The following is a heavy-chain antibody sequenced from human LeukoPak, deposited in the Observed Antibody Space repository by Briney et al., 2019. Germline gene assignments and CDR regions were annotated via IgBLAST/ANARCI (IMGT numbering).Heavy chain of an antibody. D-gene: IGHD2-15*01. CDR3: ARAWWLHFYYDY. Sequence: ASVKVSCKASGYTFTSYAMHWVRQAPEQRLEWMGWINAGNGNTKYSQKFQGRVTITRDTSASTAYMELSSLRSEDTAVYYCARAWWLHFYYDYWGQGTLVTVSS. J-gene: IGHJ4*02. CDR2: INAGNGNT. V-gene: IGHV1-3*01. CDR1: GYTFTSYA.